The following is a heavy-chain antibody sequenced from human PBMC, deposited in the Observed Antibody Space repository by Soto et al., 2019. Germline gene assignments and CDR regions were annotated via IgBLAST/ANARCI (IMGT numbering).Heavy chain of an antibody. CDR2: IYYTGRT. J-gene: IGHJ4*02. CDR1: GDSVRSGSFY. D-gene: IGHD2-2*01. Sequence: QVQLQESGPGRVKPSETLSLTCTVSGDSVRSGSFYWSWIRQPPGKGLEWIGYIYYTGRTSYNPSLKSRVTISIDPSKNHFSLNLTSLTAADTAIYYCARDSTAFVFDYWGQGALVTVSS. CDR3: ARDSTAFVFDY. V-gene: IGHV4-61*03.